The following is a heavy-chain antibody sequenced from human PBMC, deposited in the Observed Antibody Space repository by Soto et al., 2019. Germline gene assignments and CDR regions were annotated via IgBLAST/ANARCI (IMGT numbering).Heavy chain of an antibody. D-gene: IGHD3-9*01. V-gene: IGHV1-46*03. CDR3: ARAGRDILTGYKYYYCYYMDV. Sequence: ASVKVSCKASGYTFTSYYMHWVRQAPGQGLEWMGIINPSGGSTSYAQKFQGRVTMTRDTSTSTVYMELSSLRSEDTAVYYCARAGRDILTGYKYYYCYYMDVRGKGTTVTVSS. CDR1: GYTFTSYY. CDR2: INPSGGST. J-gene: IGHJ6*03.